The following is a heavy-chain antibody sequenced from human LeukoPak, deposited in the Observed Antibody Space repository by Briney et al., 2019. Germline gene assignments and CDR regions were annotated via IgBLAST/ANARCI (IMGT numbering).Heavy chain of an antibody. D-gene: IGHD2-2*02. CDR2: ISGSGGST. Sequence: PGGSLRLSCAASGFTFSSYAMSWVRQAPGKGLEWVSAISGSGGSTYFADSVKGRFTISRDNSKNTLYLQMNSLRAEDTAVYYCAKVYGYYYYGMDAWGQGTTVTVSS. CDR1: GFTFSSYA. J-gene: IGHJ6*02. CDR3: AKVYGYYYYGMDA. V-gene: IGHV3-23*01.